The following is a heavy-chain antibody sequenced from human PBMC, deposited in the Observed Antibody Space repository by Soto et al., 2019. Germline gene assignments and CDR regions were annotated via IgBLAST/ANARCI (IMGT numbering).Heavy chain of an antibody. D-gene: IGHD2-2*01. CDR3: AKDADYCSSTSCPTGGY. CDR1: GIKYA. J-gene: IGHJ4*02. Sequence: PGGSLRLSCVTSGIKYAISWVRQAPGKGLEWVSTISESGVSQYYLDSVKGRFTISRDNSKNTLYLQMNSLRAEDTAVYYCAKDADYCSSTSCPTGGYWGQGTLVTVSS. V-gene: IGHV3-23*01. CDR2: ISESGVSQ.